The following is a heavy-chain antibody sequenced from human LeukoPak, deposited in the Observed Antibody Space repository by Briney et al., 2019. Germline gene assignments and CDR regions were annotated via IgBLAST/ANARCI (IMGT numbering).Heavy chain of an antibody. CDR2: IYYSGST. CDR3: ARAPYSSGWYADY. V-gene: IGHV4-39*07. D-gene: IGHD6-19*01. CDR1: GGSISSSSYY. J-gene: IGHJ4*02. Sequence: PSETLSLTCTVSGGSISSSSYYWGWIRQPPGKGLEWIGSIYYSGSTYYNPSLKSRVTISVDTSKNQFSLKLSSVTAADTAVYYCARAPYSSGWYADYWGQGTLVTVSS.